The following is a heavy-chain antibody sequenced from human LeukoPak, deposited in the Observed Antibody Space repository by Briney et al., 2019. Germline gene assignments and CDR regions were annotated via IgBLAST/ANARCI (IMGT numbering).Heavy chain of an antibody. D-gene: IGHD6-13*01. CDR1: VYTFTRYY. CDR3: ARVISSSPPDY. Sequence: SVKVSCKASVYTFTRYYLHWVGQPPGQGLEWMGWINPNSGGTNYAQKFQGRVSMPRDTSISTAYMELSRLRSDDTDVYYCARVISSSPPDYWGQGTLVTVSS. J-gene: IGHJ4*02. CDR2: INPNSGGT. V-gene: IGHV1-2*02.